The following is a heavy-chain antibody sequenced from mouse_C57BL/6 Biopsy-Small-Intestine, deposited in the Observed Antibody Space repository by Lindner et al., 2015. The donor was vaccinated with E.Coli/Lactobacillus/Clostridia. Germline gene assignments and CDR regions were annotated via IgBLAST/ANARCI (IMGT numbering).Heavy chain of an antibody. J-gene: IGHJ4*01. CDR3: ARGGNFLMDY. V-gene: IGHV1-81*01. D-gene: IGHD2-1*01. Sequence: VQLQESGAELARPGASVRLSCKASGYTFTSYGISWVKQRTGQGLEWIGEIYPRSGYTYYNEKFKGKATLTADKSSSTAYMELRSLTSEDSAVYFCARGGNFLMDYWGQGTSVTVSS. CDR1: GYTFTSYG. CDR2: IYPRSGYT.